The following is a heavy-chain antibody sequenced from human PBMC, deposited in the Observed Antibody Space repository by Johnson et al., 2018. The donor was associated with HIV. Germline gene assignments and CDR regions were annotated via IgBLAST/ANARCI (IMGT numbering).Heavy chain of an antibody. CDR1: GFTFSSYV. CDR3: VKARGYDPYAAFDI. CDR2: ISYDGSNK. Sequence: QVQLVESGGGVVRPGGSLRLSCAASGFTFSSYVMHWVRQAPGKGLEWVAVISYDGSNKYYADSVKGRFTISRDNSKNTLYLQMNSLRAEDTAVYYCVKARGYDPYAAFDIWGQWTMVTVSS. D-gene: IGHD5-12*01. V-gene: IGHV3-30-3*01. J-gene: IGHJ3*02.